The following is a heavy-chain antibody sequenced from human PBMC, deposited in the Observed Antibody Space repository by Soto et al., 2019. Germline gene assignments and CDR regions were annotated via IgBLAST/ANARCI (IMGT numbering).Heavy chain of an antibody. CDR1: GGSFSGYY. CDR3: ARSVGNSMVRESTKFTKNWFDP. J-gene: IGHJ5*02. CDR2: INHSGST. V-gene: IGHV4-34*01. D-gene: IGHD3-10*01. Sequence: SETLSLTCAVYGGSFSGYYWSWVRQPPGKGLEWIGEINHSGSTNYNPSLKSRVTISVDTSQNQFSLKLSSVTAADTAVYYCARSVGNSMVRESTKFTKNWFDPWGQGTLVTVSS.